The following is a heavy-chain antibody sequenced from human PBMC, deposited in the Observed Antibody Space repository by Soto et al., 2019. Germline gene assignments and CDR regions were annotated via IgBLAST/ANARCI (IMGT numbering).Heavy chain of an antibody. Sequence: SETLSLTCAVYGGSFIGYYWTWIPQPPGTGLEWIGEINHSGSTNYNPSLKSRVTISVDTSKNQFSLKLSSVTAADTAVYYCARTPYYDNHFDYWGQGTLVTVSS. CDR1: GGSFIGYY. J-gene: IGHJ4*02. D-gene: IGHD3-22*01. CDR2: INHSGST. CDR3: ARTPYYDNHFDY. V-gene: IGHV4-34*01.